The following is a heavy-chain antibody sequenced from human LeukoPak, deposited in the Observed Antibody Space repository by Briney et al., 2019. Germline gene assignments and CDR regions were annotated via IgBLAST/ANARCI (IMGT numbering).Heavy chain of an antibody. CDR1: GFTFSSYS. J-gene: IGHJ4*02. D-gene: IGHD3-9*01. CDR3: AKDWYYYDILTGIPEFDY. CDR2: ISSSSSTI. Sequence: GGSLRLSCAASGFTFSSYSMNWVRQAPGKGLEWVSYISSSSSTIYYADSVKGRFTISRDNSKNTLYLQMNSLRAEDTAVYYCAKDWYYYDILTGIPEFDYWGQGTLVTVSS. V-gene: IGHV3-48*01.